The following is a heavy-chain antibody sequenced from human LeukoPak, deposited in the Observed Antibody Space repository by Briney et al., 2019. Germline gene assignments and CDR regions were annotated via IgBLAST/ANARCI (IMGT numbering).Heavy chain of an antibody. CDR2: IYYSGST. Sequence: SETLSLTCTVSGGSISSYYWSWIRQPPGKGLEWIGYIYYSGSTNYNPSLTSRVTISVDTSKNQFSLKLISVTAADTAVYYCARQYCSSTSCYEVDYWGQGTLVTVSS. J-gene: IGHJ4*02. CDR1: GGSISSYY. V-gene: IGHV4-59*01. D-gene: IGHD2-2*01. CDR3: ARQYCSSTSCYEVDY.